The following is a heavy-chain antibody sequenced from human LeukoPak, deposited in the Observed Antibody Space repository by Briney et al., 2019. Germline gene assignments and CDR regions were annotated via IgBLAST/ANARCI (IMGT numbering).Heavy chain of an antibody. CDR1: GFTFTYYG. V-gene: IGHV3-30*02. CDR3: VRDRDWAFDY. D-gene: IGHD2-21*02. J-gene: IGHJ4*02. Sequence: PGGSLRLSCGASGFTFTYYGMHWVRKAPGKGLEWVTFVRSDGSDKYYADSVKGRFTFSRDNSKNTVYLQMNSLRPEDTAVYYCVRDRDWAFDYWGQGSLVTVSS. CDR2: VRSDGSDK.